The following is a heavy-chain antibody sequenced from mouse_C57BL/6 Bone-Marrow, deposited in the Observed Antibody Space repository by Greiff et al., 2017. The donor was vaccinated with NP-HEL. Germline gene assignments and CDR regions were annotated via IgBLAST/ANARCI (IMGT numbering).Heavy chain of an antibody. V-gene: IGHV5-12*01. D-gene: IGHD3-2*02. Sequence: EVQRVESGGGLVQPGGSLKLSCAASGFTFSDYYMYWVRQTPEKRLEWVAYISNGGGSTYYPDTVKGRFTISRDNAKNTLYLQMSRLKSEDTAMYYCARRSRQLRLFAYWGQGTLVTVSA. CDR3: ARRSRQLRLFAY. CDR2: ISNGGGST. J-gene: IGHJ3*01. CDR1: GFTFSDYY.